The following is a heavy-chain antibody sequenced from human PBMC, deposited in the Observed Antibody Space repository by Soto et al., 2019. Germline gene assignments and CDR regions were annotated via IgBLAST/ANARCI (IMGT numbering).Heavy chain of an antibody. CDR3: ATGGYYFDY. CDR2: IKSRVNGGTT. V-gene: IGHV3-15*07. CDR1: GFTFGNAW. Sequence: EVQMVESGGGLAEPGGSLRLSCAASGFTFGNAWMNWVRQAPGKGLEWVARIKSRVNGGTTDYAAPVKARFTISRDDSKNTVYLQINSLKNEDTAIYYCATGGYYFDYWGQGTLVTVSS. J-gene: IGHJ4*02.